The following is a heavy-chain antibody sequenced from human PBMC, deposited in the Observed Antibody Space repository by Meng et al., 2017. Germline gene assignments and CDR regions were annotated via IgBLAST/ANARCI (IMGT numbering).Heavy chain of an antibody. J-gene: IGHJ4*02. Sequence: SVKVSCKASGGTFSSYAISWVRQAPGQGLEWMGGIIPIFGTANYAQRFQGRVTITADKSTSTAYMELSSLRSEDTAVYYCASTGHYDSSGYLPDYWGQGTLVTVSS. CDR3: ASTGHYDSSGYLPDY. V-gene: IGHV1-69*06. D-gene: IGHD3-22*01. CDR2: IIPIFGTA. CDR1: GGTFSSYA.